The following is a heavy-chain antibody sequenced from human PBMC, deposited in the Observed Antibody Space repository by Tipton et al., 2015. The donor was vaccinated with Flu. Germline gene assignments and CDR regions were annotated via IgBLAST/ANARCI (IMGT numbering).Heavy chain of an antibody. D-gene: IGHD3-10*01. V-gene: IGHV4-61*01. CDR1: GGSISGTRYT. CDR3: ARDRGWPAALDY. CDR2: SYYSGST. Sequence: TLSLTCTVSGGSISGTRYTWDWIRQPPGKGLEWIGFSYYSGSTAYNPSLRSRVTISVDTSRNQFSLNLKSVTAADTAVYYCARDRGWPAALDYWSQGILVTVSS. J-gene: IGHJ4*02.